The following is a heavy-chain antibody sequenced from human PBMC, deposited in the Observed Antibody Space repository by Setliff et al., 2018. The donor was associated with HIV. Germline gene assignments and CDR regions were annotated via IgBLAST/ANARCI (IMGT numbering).Heavy chain of an antibody. J-gene: IGHJ4*02. CDR2: IFYSGRA. CDR3: ARAYDTLTGYYDY. CDR1: DVSIRSSDYY. D-gene: IGHD3-9*01. V-gene: IGHV4-39*02. Sequence: SETLSLTCTVSDVSIRSSDYYWGWIRQPPGKGLEWIGSIFYSGRAFYNPSLKSRVIMTTDTSTSTAYMELRSLRSDDTAVYYCARAYDTLTGYYDYWGQGTLVTVSS.